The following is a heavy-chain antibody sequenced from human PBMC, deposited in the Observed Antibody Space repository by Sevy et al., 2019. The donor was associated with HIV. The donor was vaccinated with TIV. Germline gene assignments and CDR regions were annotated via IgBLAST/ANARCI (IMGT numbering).Heavy chain of an antibody. CDR1: RFTFNNYV. Sequence: RGSLRLSCAASRFTFNNYVMSWVRQVPGKGLEWVSAISGSGGSTYYSDSVKGRFTISRDNSKNTLYVQINSLTAEDTAVYYCAQARFLEWSLPAFDYWGQGTLVVVSS. V-gene: IGHV3-23*01. D-gene: IGHD3-3*01. J-gene: IGHJ4*02. CDR2: ISGSGGST. CDR3: AQARFLEWSLPAFDY.